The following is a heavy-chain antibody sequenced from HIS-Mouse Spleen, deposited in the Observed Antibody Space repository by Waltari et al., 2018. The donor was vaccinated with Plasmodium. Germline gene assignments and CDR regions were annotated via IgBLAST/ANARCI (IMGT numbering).Heavy chain of an antibody. CDR2: IKQDGSEK. V-gene: IGHV3-7*01. CDR1: GFTFSSYW. J-gene: IGHJ4*02. D-gene: IGHD6-13*01. Sequence: EVQLVESGGGLVQPGGSLRLSCAASGFTFSSYWLSWVRRAPGKGLEWVANIKQDGSEKYYVDSVKGRFTISRDNAKNSLYLQMNSLRAEDTAVYYCARPYSSSWYFDYWGQGTLVTVSS. CDR3: ARPYSSSWYFDY.